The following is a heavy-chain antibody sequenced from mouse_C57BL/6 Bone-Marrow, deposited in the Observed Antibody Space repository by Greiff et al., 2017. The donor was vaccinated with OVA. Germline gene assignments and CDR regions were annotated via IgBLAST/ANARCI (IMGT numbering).Heavy chain of an antibody. CDR3: TRSDSDYYGYPWFAY. J-gene: IGHJ3*01. Sequence: VQLQQSGTVLARPGASVKMSCKTSGYTFTSYWMHWVKQRPGQGLEWIGAIYPGNSDTSYNQKFKGKAKLTAVTSASTAYMARSSLTNEDSAVYYFTRSDSDYYGYPWFAYWGQGTLVTVSA. CDR2: IYPGNSDT. CDR1: GYTFTSYW. D-gene: IGHD2-2*01. V-gene: IGHV1-5*01.